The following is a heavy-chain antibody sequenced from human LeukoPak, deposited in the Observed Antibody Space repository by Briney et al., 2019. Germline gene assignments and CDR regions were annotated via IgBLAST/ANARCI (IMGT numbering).Heavy chain of an antibody. CDR3: ARRKRYSSSWWTEDKNWFDP. J-gene: IGHJ5*02. CDR2: INHSGST. Sequence: SETLSLTCAVDGGSFSGYYWSWIRQPPGKGLEWIGEINHSGSTNYNPSLKSRVTISVDTSKNQFSLKLSSVTAADTAVYYCARRKRYSSSWWTEDKNWFDPWGQGTLVTVSS. V-gene: IGHV4-34*01. CDR1: GGSFSGYY. D-gene: IGHD6-13*01.